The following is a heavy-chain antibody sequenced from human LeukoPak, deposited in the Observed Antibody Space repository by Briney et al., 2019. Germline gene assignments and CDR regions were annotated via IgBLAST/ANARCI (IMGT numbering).Heavy chain of an antibody. Sequence: ASVKVSCKASGGTFSSYAISWVRQATGQGLEWMGWMNPNNDNTGYAQRFQGRVTMTWNPSITTFYMELSSLRSEDTAVYYCARGGGSGWGYYFDYWGQGTLVTVSS. CDR2: MNPNNDNT. V-gene: IGHV1-8*02. D-gene: IGHD6-19*01. CDR1: GGTFSSYA. CDR3: ARGGGSGWGYYFDY. J-gene: IGHJ4*02.